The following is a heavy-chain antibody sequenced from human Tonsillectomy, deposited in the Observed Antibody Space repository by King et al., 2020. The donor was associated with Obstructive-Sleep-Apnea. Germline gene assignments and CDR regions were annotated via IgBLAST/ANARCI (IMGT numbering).Heavy chain of an antibody. CDR2: ISAYNGNT. D-gene: IGHD2-2*01. J-gene: IGHJ4*02. CDR3: AREVDCSSTSCYPFDY. Sequence: QLVQSGAEVKKPGASVKVSCKASGYTFTSYGISWVRQAPGQGLEWMGWISAYNGNTNYAQKLQGRVTMTTDTSTRTAYMELRGLRSDDTAVYYCAREVDCSSTSCYPFDYWGQGTLVTVSS. V-gene: IGHV1-18*01. CDR1: GYTFTSYG.